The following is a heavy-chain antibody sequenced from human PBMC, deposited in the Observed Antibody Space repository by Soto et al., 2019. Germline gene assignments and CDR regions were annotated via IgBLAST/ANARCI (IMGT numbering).Heavy chain of an antibody. CDR1: GYTFTSYA. D-gene: IGHD1-26*01. CDR2: INAGNGNT. Sequence: QVQLVQSGAEVKKPGASVKVSCKASGYTFTSYAMHWVRQAPGQRLEWMGWINAGNGNTKYSQKFQGRVTITRDTSASTGYMEMSSLRSEDTAVYYCARGVGSGISDSWGQGTLVTVSS. V-gene: IGHV1-3*01. CDR3: ARGVGSGISDS. J-gene: IGHJ4*02.